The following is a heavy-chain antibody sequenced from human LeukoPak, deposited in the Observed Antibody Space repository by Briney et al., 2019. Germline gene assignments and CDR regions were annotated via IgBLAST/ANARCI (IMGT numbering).Heavy chain of an antibody. D-gene: IGHD3-10*01. CDR1: GFTFDDYA. V-gene: IGHV3-9*01. Sequence: GGSLRLSCAGSGFTFDDYAMHWVRQAPGKGLEWVSGISWNSVRTGYAGSVKGRFTISRDNAKNSLFLQMNSLTTEDTALYYCAKGISFPTSGAYWSFDLWGRGTLVTVSS. J-gene: IGHJ2*01. CDR2: ISWNSVRT. CDR3: AKGISFPTSGAYWSFDL.